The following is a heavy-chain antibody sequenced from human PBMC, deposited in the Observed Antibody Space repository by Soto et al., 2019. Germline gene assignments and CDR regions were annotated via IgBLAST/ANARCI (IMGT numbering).Heavy chain of an antibody. V-gene: IGHV1-18*01. J-gene: IGHJ5*02. CDR3: ARDLSSFDFWSGYYSPWFDP. CDR2: ISAYNGNT. Sequence: GASVKVSCKASGYTFTSYGISWVRQAPGQGLEWMGWISAYNGNTNYAQKHQGRVTMTTDTSTSTAYMELRSLRSDDTAVYYCARDLSSFDFWSGYYSPWFDPWGQGTLVTVSS. CDR1: GYTFTSYG. D-gene: IGHD3-3*01.